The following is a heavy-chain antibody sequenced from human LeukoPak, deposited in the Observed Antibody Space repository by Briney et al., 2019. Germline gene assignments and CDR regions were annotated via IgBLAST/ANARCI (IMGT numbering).Heavy chain of an antibody. CDR2: ISYDGSNK. Sequence: GRSPRLSCAASGFTFSSYAMHWVRQAPGKGLEWVAVISYDGSNKYYADSVKGRFTISRDNSKNTLYLQMNSLRAEDTAVYYCARDTDYYDSSGYYYGAFDIWGQGTMVTVSS. D-gene: IGHD3-22*01. V-gene: IGHV3-30-3*01. CDR1: GFTFSSYA. J-gene: IGHJ3*02. CDR3: ARDTDYYDSSGYYYGAFDI.